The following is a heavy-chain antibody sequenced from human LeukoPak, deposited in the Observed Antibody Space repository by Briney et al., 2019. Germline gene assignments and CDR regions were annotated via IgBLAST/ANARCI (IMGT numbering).Heavy chain of an antibody. CDR3: AKKGFFEY. V-gene: IGHV3-23*01. J-gene: IGHJ4*02. CDR2: ISGSGGST. CDR1: GFTFSSYA. Sequence: GGSLRLSCAASGFTFSSYAMSWVRQAPGKGLEWVSAISGSGGSTYYADSVKGRFTIPRDNPKNTLYLQMNILRAEDTDVYYCAKKGFFEYWGPGKLVTVSS.